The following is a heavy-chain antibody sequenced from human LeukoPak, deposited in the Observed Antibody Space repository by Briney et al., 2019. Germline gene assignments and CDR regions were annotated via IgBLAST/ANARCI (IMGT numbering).Heavy chain of an antibody. CDR3: ARGGITIFGVVIHSDY. J-gene: IGHJ4*02. Sequence: GGSLRLSCAASGFTFDDYGMSWVRQAPGKGLEWVSGIDWNGGSTGYADSVKGRFTISRDNAKNSLYLQMNSLRAEDTALYYCARGGITIFGVVIHSDYWGQGTLVTVSS. D-gene: IGHD3-3*01. V-gene: IGHV3-20*04. CDR2: IDWNGGST. CDR1: GFTFDDYG.